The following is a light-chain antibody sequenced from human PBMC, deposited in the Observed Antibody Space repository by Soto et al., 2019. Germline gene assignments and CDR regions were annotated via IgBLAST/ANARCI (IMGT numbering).Light chain of an antibody. CDR3: QQTNRFPRT. J-gene: IGKJ3*01. V-gene: IGKV1-12*01. CDR2: AAS. Sequence: DIQMTQSPSSVSASVGDRVTITCRASQGIDSWLAWYQQKPGKAPKLLIYAASNLQSGVPSRFSGSGSGIDFTLTISNLQPEDFATYYCQQTNRFPRTFGPGTKVAIK. CDR1: QGIDSW.